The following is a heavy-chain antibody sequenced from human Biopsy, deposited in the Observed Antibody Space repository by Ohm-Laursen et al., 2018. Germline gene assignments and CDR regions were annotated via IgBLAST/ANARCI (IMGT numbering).Heavy chain of an antibody. CDR1: GGSISGSS. Sequence: GTLSLTCTVSGGSISGSSWSWIRQAPGKGLEWIGYISYSRDTNYNPSLKGRITISVDTSKNQFSLKLTSVTAADTAVYYCAKHGSGWTGDDAFHIWGQGTMVTVSS. CDR2: ISYSRDT. CDR3: AKHGSGWTGDDAFHI. D-gene: IGHD6-19*01. J-gene: IGHJ3*02. V-gene: IGHV4-59*08.